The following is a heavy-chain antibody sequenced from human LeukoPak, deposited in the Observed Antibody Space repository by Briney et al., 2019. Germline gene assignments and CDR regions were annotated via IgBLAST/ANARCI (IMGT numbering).Heavy chain of an antibody. Sequence: GGSLRLSCEASGFTLTSDDVHWVRQTPGKGLEWVAFLRSDGKTDNYADSVKGRFTLSRGSSRNTLYLQMNSLRPKDTAIYYCATDLWASDWTGIYYQELVDGFEIWGRGTMITVSS. CDR1: GFTLTSDD. D-gene: IGHD3-10*01. J-gene: IGHJ3*02. CDR3: ATDLWASDWTGIYYQELVDGFEI. CDR2: LRSDGKTD. V-gene: IGHV3-30*02.